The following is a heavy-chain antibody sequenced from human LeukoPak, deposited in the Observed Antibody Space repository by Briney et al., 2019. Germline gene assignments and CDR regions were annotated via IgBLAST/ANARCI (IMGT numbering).Heavy chain of an antibody. CDR1: GFTLSSYW. CDR2: IYSGGST. Sequence: GGSLRLSCAASGFTLSSYWMSWVRQAPGKGLEWVSVIYSGGSTYYADSVKGRFTISRDNSKNTLYLQMNSLRAEDTAVYYCARDRRYSSGWYFDYWGQGTLVTVSS. J-gene: IGHJ4*02. V-gene: IGHV3-53*01. D-gene: IGHD6-19*01. CDR3: ARDRRYSSGWYFDY.